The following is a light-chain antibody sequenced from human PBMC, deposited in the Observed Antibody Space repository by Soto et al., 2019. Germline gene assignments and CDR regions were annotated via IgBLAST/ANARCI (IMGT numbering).Light chain of an antibody. CDR1: QSVSSN. V-gene: IGKV3-15*01. CDR3: QQYNNWPPP. J-gene: IGKJ4*01. CDR2: GAS. Sequence: EIVMTQSPATLSVSPGERATLSCRASQSVSSNLAWYQQKPGQAPRLLIYGASTRATGIPARFSGSGSGTEFTLTISSLHSEDFAVYYCQQYNNWPPPFGGGTKVEIK.